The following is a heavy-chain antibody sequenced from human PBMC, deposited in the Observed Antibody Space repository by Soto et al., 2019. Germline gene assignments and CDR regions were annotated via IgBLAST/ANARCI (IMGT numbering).Heavy chain of an antibody. CDR1: GFTVSSNY. CDR3: ARDRPYSSGWYHDY. CDR2: IYSGGST. V-gene: IGHV3-66*01. Sequence: EVQLVESGGGLVQPGGSLRLSCAASGFTVSSNYMSWVRQAPGKGLEWVSVIYSGGSTCYADSVKGRFTISRDNSKNALYLQMNSLRAEDTAVYYCARDRPYSSGWYHDYWGQGTLVTVSS. J-gene: IGHJ4*02. D-gene: IGHD6-19*01.